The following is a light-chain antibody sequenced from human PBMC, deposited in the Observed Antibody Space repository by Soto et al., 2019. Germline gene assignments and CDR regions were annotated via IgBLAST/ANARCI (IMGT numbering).Light chain of an antibody. CDR3: QQCHSTSYS. CDR1: QSLFYSSNNKNY. V-gene: IGKV4-1*01. Sequence: DIVMTQSPDSLAVSLGERATINCKSSQSLFYSSNNKNYLAWYQQKPGQPPKLLIYWASTRESGVPDRFSGSGSGTAFSLTIGSLQAEDVAVYYGQQCHSTSYSFGQGTKLEIK. CDR2: WAS. J-gene: IGKJ2*03.